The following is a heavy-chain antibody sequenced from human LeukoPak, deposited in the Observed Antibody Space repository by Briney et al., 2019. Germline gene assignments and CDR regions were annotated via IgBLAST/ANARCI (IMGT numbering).Heavy chain of an antibody. CDR3: ARLPPLGDNTLFDY. Sequence: ASVKVSCKASGGTFISYAISWVRQAPGQGLEWMGGIIPIFGTANYAQKFQGRVTITADESTSTAYMELSSLRSEDTAVYYCARLPPLGDNTLFDYWGQGTLVTVSS. J-gene: IGHJ4*02. CDR2: IIPIFGTA. CDR1: GGTFISYA. D-gene: IGHD4-17*01. V-gene: IGHV1-69*01.